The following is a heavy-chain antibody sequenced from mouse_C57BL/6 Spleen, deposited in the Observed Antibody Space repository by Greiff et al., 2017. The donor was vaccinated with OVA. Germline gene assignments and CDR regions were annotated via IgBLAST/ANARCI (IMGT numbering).Heavy chain of an antibody. J-gene: IGHJ2*01. CDR3: ARAPYGELDY. CDR1: GYAFSSYW. D-gene: IGHD2-13*01. Sequence: QVQLKESGAELVKPGASVKISCKASGYAFSSYWMNWVKQRPGKGLEWIGQIYPGDGDTNYNGKFKGKATLTADKSSSTAYMQLSSLTSEDSAVYFSARAPYGELDYWGQGTTLTVSS. CDR2: IYPGDGDT. V-gene: IGHV1-80*01.